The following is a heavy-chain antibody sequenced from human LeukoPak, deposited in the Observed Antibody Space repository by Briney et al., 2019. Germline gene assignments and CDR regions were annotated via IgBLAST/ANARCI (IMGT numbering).Heavy chain of an antibody. D-gene: IGHD2-21*02. CDR3: ARSGGDSFDY. J-gene: IGHJ4*02. Sequence: ASVKVSCKASGYTFTSYYMHWVRQAPGQRLEWMGWINAGNGNTKYSQEFQGRVTITRDTSASTAYMELSSLRSEDRAVYFCARSGGDSFDYWGQGTLVTVSS. CDR1: GYTFTSYY. V-gene: IGHV1-3*03. CDR2: INAGNGNT.